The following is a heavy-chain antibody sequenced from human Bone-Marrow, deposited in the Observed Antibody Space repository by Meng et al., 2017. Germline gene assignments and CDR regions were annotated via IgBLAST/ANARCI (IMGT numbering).Heavy chain of an antibody. CDR3: ATGGDTAMATIDY. CDR1: GGSFSGYY. J-gene: IGHJ4*02. CDR2: IYHSGST. D-gene: IGHD5-18*01. V-gene: IGHV4-38-2*01. Sequence: SETLSLTCAVYGGSFSGYYWGWIRQPPGKGLEWIGSIYHSGSTYYNPSLKSRITISVDTSKNQFSLKLSSVTAADTAVYYCATGGDTAMATIDYWGQGTLVTVSS.